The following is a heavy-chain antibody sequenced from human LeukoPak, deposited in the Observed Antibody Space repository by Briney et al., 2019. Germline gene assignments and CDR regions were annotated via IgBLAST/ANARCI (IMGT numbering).Heavy chain of an antibody. D-gene: IGHD4-11*01. V-gene: IGHV1-69*13. J-gene: IGHJ4*02. Sequence: ASVKVSCKASGGTFSSYAISWVRQAPGQGLEWMGGIITIFGTANYAQKFQGRVTITADESTSTAYMELSSLRSEDTAVYYCARDFHSNFDYWGQGTLVTVSS. CDR3: ARDFHSNFDY. CDR2: IITIFGTA. CDR1: GGTFSSYA.